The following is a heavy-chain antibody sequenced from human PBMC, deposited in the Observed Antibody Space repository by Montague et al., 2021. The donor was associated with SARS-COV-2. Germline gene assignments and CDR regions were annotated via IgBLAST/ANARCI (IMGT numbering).Heavy chain of an antibody. D-gene: IGHD3-3*01. J-gene: IGHJ6*02. Sequence: SLRLSCAASGFTFSTYAMSWVRQAPGKGLEWVSSVTGSGGATYYADSVKGRFTISRDNSKNTVFLHMNSLRAEDTAVHYCARHVGMERVTYGMDVWGQGTTVTVSS. CDR1: GFTFSTYA. CDR2: VTGSGGAT. V-gene: IGHV3-23*01. CDR3: ARHVGMERVTYGMDV.